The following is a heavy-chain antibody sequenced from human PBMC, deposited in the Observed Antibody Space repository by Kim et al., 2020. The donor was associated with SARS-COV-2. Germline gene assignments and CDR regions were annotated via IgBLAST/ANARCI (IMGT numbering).Heavy chain of an antibody. V-gene: IGHV3-11*01. D-gene: IGHD3-3*01. CDR3: ARPYEEGFFGYFDY. Sequence: GGSLRLSCAASGFTFSDYYMSWIRQAPGKGLEWVSYISSSGSSIYYADSVKGRFTISRDNAKNSLYLQMNSLRAEDTAVYYCARPYEEGFFGYFDYWGQGTLVTVSS. CDR1: GFTFSDYY. CDR2: ISSSGSSI. J-gene: IGHJ4*02.